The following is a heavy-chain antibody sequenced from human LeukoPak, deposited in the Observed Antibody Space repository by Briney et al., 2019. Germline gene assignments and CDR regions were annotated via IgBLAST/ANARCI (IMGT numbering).Heavy chain of an antibody. CDR1: SGSISSNNYY. CDR2: SYYSGRT. J-gene: IGHJ2*01. Sequence: SETLSLTCTVSSGSISSNNYYWGWIRQPPGKGLEWIGSSYYSGRTYYIPSLKSRVTISVDTSKNHFSLKLNSVTAADTAVYYCARAHSGLAYFDLWGRGTLVTVSS. D-gene: IGHD5-12*01. CDR3: ARAHSGLAYFDL. V-gene: IGHV4-39*02.